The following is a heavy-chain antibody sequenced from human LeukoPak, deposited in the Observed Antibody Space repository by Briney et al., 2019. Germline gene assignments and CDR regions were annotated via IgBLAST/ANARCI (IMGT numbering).Heavy chain of an antibody. J-gene: IGHJ5*02. CDR3: ARDRDHVWFDP. V-gene: IGHV3-20*01. CDR1: GFTFDDYG. Sequence: GGSLRLSCAASGFTFDDYGMSWVRQAPGKGLEWVSGINWNGGSTGYADSVKGRFTISRDNAKNSLYLQMNSLRAEDTALYHCARDRDHVWFDPWGQGSLVTVSS. CDR2: INWNGGST. D-gene: IGHD2-21*01.